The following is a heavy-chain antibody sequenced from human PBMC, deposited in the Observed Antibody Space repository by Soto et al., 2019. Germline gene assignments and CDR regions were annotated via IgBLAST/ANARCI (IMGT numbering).Heavy chain of an antibody. CDR3: ARRYSSSFDF. V-gene: IGHV4-59*08. Sequence: QVQLQESGPGLVKPSETLSLTCTVSGGSISSYYWSWIRQPPGKGLEWIGYIFYSGSTNSNPSLKRRVTISVDTSKNQFSLKLSSVTAADTAVYYCARRYSSSFDFWGQGTLVTVSS. J-gene: IGHJ4*02. D-gene: IGHD6-13*01. CDR2: IFYSGST. CDR1: GGSISSYY.